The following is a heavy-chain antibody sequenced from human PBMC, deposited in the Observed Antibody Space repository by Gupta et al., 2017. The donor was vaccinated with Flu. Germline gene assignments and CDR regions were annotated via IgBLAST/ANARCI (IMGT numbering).Heavy chain of an antibody. CDR1: GFTFTSYA. CDR2: ISGSGVST. Sequence: EVRLLESGGGLVQPGGSLRLSCAPSGFTFTSYAMSWVRQAPGKGLEWVSSISGSGVSTDYTDSVKGRFTISRDNSKNTLYLQMNNLRAEDTAVYYCARGATSIFGVIIVDFWGQGTLVTVSS. CDR3: ARGATSIFGVIIVDF. D-gene: IGHD3-3*01. V-gene: IGHV3-23*01. J-gene: IGHJ4*02.